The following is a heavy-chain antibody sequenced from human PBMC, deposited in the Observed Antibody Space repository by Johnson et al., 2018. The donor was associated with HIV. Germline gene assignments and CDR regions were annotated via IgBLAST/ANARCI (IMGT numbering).Heavy chain of an antibody. Sequence: VQLVESGGGLVQPGGSLRLSCAASGFTFSSYWMSWVRQAPGKGLEWVANIKQDGSEKYYVDSVKGRFTISRDNSKNTLYLQMNSLRAEDTAVYYCARGGSCYSRVRAFDFWGQGTTVTVSS. CDR2: IKQDGSEK. V-gene: IGHV3-7*04. D-gene: IGHD1-26*01. CDR3: ARGGSCYSRVRAFDF. J-gene: IGHJ3*01. CDR1: GFTFSSYW.